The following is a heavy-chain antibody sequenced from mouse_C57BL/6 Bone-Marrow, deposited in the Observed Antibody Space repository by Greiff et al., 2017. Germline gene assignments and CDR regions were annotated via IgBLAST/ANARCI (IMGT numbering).Heavy chain of an antibody. D-gene: IGHD1-1*01. CDR3: DVFISTVDWYFDV. CDR2: INPSTGGT. J-gene: IGHJ1*03. V-gene: IGHV1-43*01. Sequence: VQLQQSGPELVKPGASVKISCKASGYSFTGYYMHWVKQSSEKSLEWIGEINPSTGGTSYNQKFKGKATLTVDKSSSTSYMQLKSLTSEDAAVYYCDVFISTVDWYFDVWGTGTTVTVST. CDR1: GYSFTGYY.